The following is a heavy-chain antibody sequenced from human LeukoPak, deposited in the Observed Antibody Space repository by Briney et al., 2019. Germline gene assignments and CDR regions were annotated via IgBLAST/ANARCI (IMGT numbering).Heavy chain of an antibody. J-gene: IGHJ4*02. CDR3: AASSSGYCDY. D-gene: IGHD3-22*01. CDR2: IWYDGSNK. V-gene: IGHV3-33*01. Sequence: GGSLRLSCAASGFTFSSYGMHWVRQAPGKGLEWVAVIWYDGSNKYYADSVKGRFTISRDNSKNTLYLQMNSLRAEDTAVHYCAASSSGYCDYWGQGTLVTVSS. CDR1: GFTFSSYG.